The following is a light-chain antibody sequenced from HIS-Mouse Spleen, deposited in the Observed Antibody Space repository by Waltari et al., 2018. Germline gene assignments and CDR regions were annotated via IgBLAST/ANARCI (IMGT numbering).Light chain of an antibody. J-gene: IGKJ3*01. V-gene: IGKV2-24*01. CDR1: QSLVHSDGNTC. Sequence: DIVMTQTPLSSPVTLGQPASISCRSSQSLVHSDGNTCLSWLQQRPGQPPRLLIYKSSNRFSGVPDRFSGSGAGTDFTLKISRVEAEDVGVYYCMQATQFPFTFGPGTKVDIK. CDR3: MQATQFPFT. CDR2: KSS.